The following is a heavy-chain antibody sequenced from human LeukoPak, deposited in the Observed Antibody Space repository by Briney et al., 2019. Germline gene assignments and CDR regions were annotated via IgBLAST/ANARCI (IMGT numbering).Heavy chain of an antibody. Sequence: GASVKVSCKASGYTFTSYGISWVRQAPGQGLEWMGGISAYTVNTNYAQKIQGRVTMTTDTSTSTAYMELRSLRSDDTAVYYCARDQRYYGSGSYSLGTSGYWGQGTLVTVSS. CDR1: GYTFTSYG. CDR2: ISAYTVNT. J-gene: IGHJ4*02. V-gene: IGHV1-18*01. CDR3: ARDQRYYGSGSYSLGTSGY. D-gene: IGHD3-10*01.